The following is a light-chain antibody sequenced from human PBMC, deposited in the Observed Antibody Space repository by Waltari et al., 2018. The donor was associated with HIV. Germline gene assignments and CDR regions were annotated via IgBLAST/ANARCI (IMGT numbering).Light chain of an antibody. V-gene: IGKV4-1*01. CDR2: WAS. CDR1: RSVFYPANSKTY. Sequence: EIVMIQSPAYLAASLGARATIHGKFSRSVFYPANSKTYLAWYQQKLGQPPKFLVFWASTRESGVPDRFSGSGSGTDFTLTISSLQAEDVAVYYCQQYYSTPLTFGGGTKVEIK. CDR3: QQYYSTPLT. J-gene: IGKJ4*01.